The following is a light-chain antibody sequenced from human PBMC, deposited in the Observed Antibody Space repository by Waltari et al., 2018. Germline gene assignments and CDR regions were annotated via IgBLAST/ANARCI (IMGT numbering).Light chain of an antibody. Sequence: QAGLTQPPSVSKHLGQTATVTCTGNNNNVATEGVAWLQQHQGHPPKPLFYRNEKRPAGISERFSAFRSGDTASLTITRLQPEDEADYYCSTWDDSLKSYVFGPGTKVTVL. J-gene: IGLJ1*01. CDR2: RNE. V-gene: IGLV10-54*04. CDR1: NNNVATEG. CDR3: STWDDSLKSYV.